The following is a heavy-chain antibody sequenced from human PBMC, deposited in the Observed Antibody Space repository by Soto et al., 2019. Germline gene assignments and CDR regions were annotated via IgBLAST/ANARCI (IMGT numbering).Heavy chain of an antibody. CDR2: INRGGRI. CDR1: VFTVSRKY. D-gene: IGHD2-15*01. V-gene: IGHV3-66*01. J-gene: IGHJ6*04. Sequence: EVQLVESGGGLVQPGGSLSLSCAASVFTVSRKYMSWVRQAPGKGLECVSRINRGGRISYSDSVKGRFTISRDNSENPLYLQISTLGAEVTAVYFCTRDVVPCTGCTCYGIPMFVWCKGTTVTVSS. CDR3: TRDVVPCTGCTCYGIPMFV.